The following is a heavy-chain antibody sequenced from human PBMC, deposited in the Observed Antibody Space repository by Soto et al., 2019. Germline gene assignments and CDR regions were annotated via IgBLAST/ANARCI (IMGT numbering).Heavy chain of an antibody. Sequence: ASVKVSCKASGYTCTSYYMHWVRQAPGQGLEWMGIINPSGGSRSYAQKFQGRVTMTRDTSTSTVYMELSSLRSEDTAVYYCARSVVPDDYYYGMEGSSQGSTVTVS. D-gene: IGHD2-2*01. V-gene: IGHV1-46*01. CDR2: INPSGGSR. CDR3: ARSVVPDDYYYGMEG. J-gene: IGHJ6*02. CDR1: GYTCTSYY.